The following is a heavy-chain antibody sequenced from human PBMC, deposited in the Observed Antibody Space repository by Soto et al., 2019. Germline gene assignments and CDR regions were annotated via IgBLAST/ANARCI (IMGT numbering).Heavy chain of an antibody. CDR3: ARRYCSGGSCYSIIVFDY. J-gene: IGHJ4*02. CDR2: IYWDDDK. Sequence: QITLKESGPTLVKPTQTLTLTCTFSGFSLSTSGVGVGWIRQPPGKALEWLALIYWDDDKRYSPSLKSRLTITKDTSKNQVVLTMTNMDPVDTATYYCARRYCSGGSCYSIIVFDYWGQGTLVTVSS. D-gene: IGHD2-15*01. V-gene: IGHV2-5*02. CDR1: GFSLSTSGVG.